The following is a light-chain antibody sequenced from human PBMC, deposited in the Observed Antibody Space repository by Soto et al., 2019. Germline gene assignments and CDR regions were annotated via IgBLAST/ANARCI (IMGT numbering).Light chain of an antibody. CDR3: AAWDDSLSGPVV. V-gene: IGLV1-47*01. J-gene: IGLJ2*01. CDR2: RNN. Sequence: QSVLPQPPSASGTPGQRVTISCSGSSSNIGSNYVYWYQQLPGTAPKLIIYRNNHRHSGVPDRFSGSKSGTAASLAISGLRSEDEAYYYCAAWDDSLSGPVVFGGATQRTV. CDR1: SSNIGSNY.